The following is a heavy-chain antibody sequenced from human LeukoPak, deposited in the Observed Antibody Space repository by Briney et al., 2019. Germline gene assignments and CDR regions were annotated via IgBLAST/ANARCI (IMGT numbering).Heavy chain of an antibody. CDR3: ARDLLITIFGVVIRGNWFDP. V-gene: IGHV1-2*02. CDR2: INPNSGGT. J-gene: IGHJ5*02. D-gene: IGHD3-3*01. CDR1: GYTFTGYY. Sequence: ASVKVSCKASGYTFTGYYMHWVRQAPGQGLEWMGWINPNSGGTNYAQKFQGRVTMTRDTSISTAYMELSRLRSDDTAVYYCARDLLITIFGVVIRGNWFDPWGQGTLVTVSS.